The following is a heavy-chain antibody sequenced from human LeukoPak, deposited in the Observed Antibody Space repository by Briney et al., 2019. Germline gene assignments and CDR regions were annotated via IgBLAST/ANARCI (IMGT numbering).Heavy chain of an antibody. V-gene: IGHV3-21*01. CDR1: GFTFSSYR. J-gene: IGHJ4*02. D-gene: IGHD3-22*01. CDR3: ARDAGYYYDSSGYYYGDY. CDR2: ISSSSSYI. Sequence: GGSLRLSCAASGFTFSSYRMNWVRQAPWKGLEWVSSISSSSSYIYYADSVKGRFTISRDNAKNSLYLQMNSLRAEDTAVYYCARDAGYYYDSSGYYYGDYWGQGTLVTVSS.